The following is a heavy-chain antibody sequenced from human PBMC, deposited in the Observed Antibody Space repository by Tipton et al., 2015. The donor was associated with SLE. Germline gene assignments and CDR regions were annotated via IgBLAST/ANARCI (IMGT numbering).Heavy chain of an antibody. Sequence: SLRLSCAASGFTFSSYGMNWVRQAPGKGLEWVSSISSSSSYIYYADSVKGRFTISRDNAKNSLYLQMNSLRAEDTAVYYCARGRMLYDAFDIWGQGTMVTVSS. CDR1: GFTFSSYG. J-gene: IGHJ3*02. V-gene: IGHV3-21*01. CDR3: ARGRMLYDAFDI. D-gene: IGHD2-8*01. CDR2: ISSSSSYI.